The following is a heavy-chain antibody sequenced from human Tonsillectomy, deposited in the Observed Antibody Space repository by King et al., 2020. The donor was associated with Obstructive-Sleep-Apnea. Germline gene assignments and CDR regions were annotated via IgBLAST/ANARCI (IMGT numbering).Heavy chain of an antibody. V-gene: IGHV3-30*09. CDR2: LSYDWNVN. Sequence: VQLVESGGGVVHPGRSLRLYCVASGFASSSYAIHWVRQAPGKGLEWVAVLSYDWNVNYYAVPVNYRFAISRDNSNKTLYSQMNSLGAEETAVYYCAKDRRGRYSYSFWYGMDVWGQGTTVTVSS. CDR3: AKDRRGRYSYSFWYGMDV. CDR1: GFASSSYA. J-gene: IGHJ6*02. D-gene: IGHD5-18*01.